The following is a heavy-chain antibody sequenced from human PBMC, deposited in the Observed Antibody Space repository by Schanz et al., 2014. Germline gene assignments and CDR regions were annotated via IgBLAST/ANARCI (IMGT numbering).Heavy chain of an antibody. CDR3: ASGEYQPLYAN. Sequence: EVQLLESGGGLVQPGGSLRLSCTVSGFTVNNYAMNWVRQAPGRGLEWVSGITRQGTTYYADFVKGRFSISRDLSSNTLYLQMNSLRAEDTAVYYCASGEYQPLYANWGQGTLVTVSS. CDR1: GFTVNNYA. D-gene: IGHD3-10*01. V-gene: IGHV3-23*01. J-gene: IGHJ4*02. CDR2: ITRQGTT.